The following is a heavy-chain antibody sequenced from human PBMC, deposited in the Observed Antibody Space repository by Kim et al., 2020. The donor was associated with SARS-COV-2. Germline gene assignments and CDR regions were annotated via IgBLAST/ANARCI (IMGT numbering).Heavy chain of an antibody. V-gene: IGHV3-23*03. CDR3: AKDSPFDY. CDR1: GFTFSSYA. CDR2: IYSGGSST. J-gene: IGHJ4*02. Sequence: GGSLRLSCAASGFTFSSYAMSWVRQAPGKGLEWVSVIYSGGSSTYYADSVKGRFTISRDNSKNTLYLQMNSLRAEDTAVYYCAKDSPFDYWGQGTLVTVSS.